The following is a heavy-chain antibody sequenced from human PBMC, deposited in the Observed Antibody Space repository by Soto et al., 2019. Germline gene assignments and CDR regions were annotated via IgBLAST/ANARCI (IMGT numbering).Heavy chain of an antibody. CDR1: GFTFSSYW. CDR2: INSDGSST. D-gene: IGHD4-17*01. V-gene: IGHV3-74*01. Sequence: EVQLVESGGGLVQPGGSLRLSCAASGFTFSSYWMHWVRQAPGKGLVWVSRINSDGSSTNYADSVKGRFTISRDNAKNTLYLQMNSLRAEDTAAYYCARGSGTTVTTHLDYWGQGTLVTASS. J-gene: IGHJ4*02. CDR3: ARGSGTTVTTHLDY.